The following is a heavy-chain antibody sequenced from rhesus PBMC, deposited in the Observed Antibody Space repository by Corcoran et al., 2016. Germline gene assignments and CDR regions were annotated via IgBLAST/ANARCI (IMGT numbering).Heavy chain of an antibody. D-gene: IGHD6S26*01. CDR2: IYGNSTST. Sequence: QVQLQESGPGVVKPSETLSLTCAVSGGSISDSYRWSWIRQPPGKGLEWIGYIYGNSTSTNYNPSLKSRVTISKDTSKNPFSLKLSSVTAADTAVYYCARDTGIAAAGPGDYWGQGVLVTVSS. V-gene: IGHV4S10*01. CDR3: ARDTGIAAAGPGDY. CDR1: GGSISDSYR. J-gene: IGHJ4*01.